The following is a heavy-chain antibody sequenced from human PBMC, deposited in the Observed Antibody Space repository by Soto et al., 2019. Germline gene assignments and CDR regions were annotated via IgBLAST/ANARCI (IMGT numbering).Heavy chain of an antibody. J-gene: IGHJ4*02. CDR2: ISAHNGNT. D-gene: IGHD1-1*01. V-gene: IGHV1-18*01. Sequence: QVHLVQSGAEVKKPGASVKVSCKGSGYIFTTYGITWVRQAPGQGLELMGWISAHNGNTNYAQKLQGRVTVTRDTSTSTAYMELRNLRSDDTAVYYCARGRYGDYWGQGALVTVSS. CDR3: ARGRYGDY. CDR1: GYIFTTYG.